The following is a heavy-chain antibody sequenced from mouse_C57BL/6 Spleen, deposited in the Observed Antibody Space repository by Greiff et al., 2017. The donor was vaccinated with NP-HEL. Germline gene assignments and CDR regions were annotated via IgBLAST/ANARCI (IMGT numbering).Heavy chain of an antibody. CDR3: ARWDGYFDY. CDR1: GYTFTSYW. Sequence: HHGAGRVKPGASVKLSCKASGYTFTSYWMHWVKQRPGQGLEWIGMMECNSGSTNYNEKFKSKATLTVDNSSSTAYMQLSSLTSEDSAVYYCARWDGYFDYWGQGTTLTVSS. V-gene: IGHV1-64*01. D-gene: IGHD4-1*01. CDR2: MECNSGST. J-gene: IGHJ2*01.